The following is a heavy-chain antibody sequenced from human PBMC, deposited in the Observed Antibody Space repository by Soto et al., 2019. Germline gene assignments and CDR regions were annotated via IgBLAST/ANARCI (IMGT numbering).Heavy chain of an antibody. CDR2: ISYDGSNK. CDR3: ARVVRGVTDAFDI. V-gene: IGHV3-30-3*01. CDR1: GFTFSSYA. J-gene: IGHJ3*02. Sequence: PGGSLRLSCAASGFTFSSYAMHWVRQAPGKGLEWVAVISYDGSNKYYADSVKGRFTISRDNSKNTLYLQMNSLRAEDTAVYYCARVVRGVTDAFDIWGQGTMVTVSS. D-gene: IGHD3-10*01.